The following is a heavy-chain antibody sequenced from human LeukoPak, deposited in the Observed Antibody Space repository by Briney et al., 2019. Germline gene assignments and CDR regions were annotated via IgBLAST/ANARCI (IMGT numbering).Heavy chain of an antibody. V-gene: IGHV3-7*01. CDR1: GFTFSSYW. Sequence: GGSLRLSCAASGFTFSSYWMSWVRQAPGKGLEWVANIKQDGSEKYYVDSVKGRFTISRDNAKNSLYLQMNSLRAEDTAVYYCAGAVAGYCYYGMDVGGQGTTVTVSS. CDR3: AGAVAGYCYYGMDV. D-gene: IGHD6-19*01. CDR2: IKQDGSEK. J-gene: IGHJ6*02.